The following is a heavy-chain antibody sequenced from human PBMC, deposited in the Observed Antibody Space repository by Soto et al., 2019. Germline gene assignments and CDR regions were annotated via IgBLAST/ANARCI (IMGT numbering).Heavy chain of an antibody. CDR2: LYSGGTT. CDR3: VTDRAGSYWLDP. Sequence: GGSLRVSCAASGFIVSNNYMSWVRQAPGKGLEWVSILYSGGTTYYADSVKGRFTFSRDNSENTVFLQMNNLRVEHTAFYYCVTDRAGSYWLDPCGQGTLVPVSP. V-gene: IGHV3-53*01. D-gene: IGHD1-26*01. CDR1: GFIVSNNY. J-gene: IGHJ5*02.